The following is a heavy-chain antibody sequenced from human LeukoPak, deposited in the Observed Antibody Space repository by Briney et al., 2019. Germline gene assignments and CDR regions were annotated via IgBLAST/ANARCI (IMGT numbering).Heavy chain of an antibody. J-gene: IGHJ4*02. CDR2: ISSSGSTT. Sequence: GGSLRLSCAASGFTFSSYEMNWVRQAPGKGLEWVSYISSSGSTTYYADSVKGRFTISRDNAKNSLYLQMNSLRAEDTAAYYCARFARIAVAGFDYWGQGTLVTVSS. V-gene: IGHV3-48*03. D-gene: IGHD6-19*01. CDR1: GFTFSSYE. CDR3: ARFARIAVAGFDY.